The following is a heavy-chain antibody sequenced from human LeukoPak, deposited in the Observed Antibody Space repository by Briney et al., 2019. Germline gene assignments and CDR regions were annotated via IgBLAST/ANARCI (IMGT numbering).Heavy chain of an antibody. V-gene: IGHV3-30*18. J-gene: IGHJ6*02. CDR2: ISYDGSNK. D-gene: IGHD3-10*01. CDR1: GFTFSSYG. Sequence: AGGSLRLSCAASGFTFSSYGMHWVRQAPGKGLEWVAVISYDGSNKYYADSVKGRFTISRDNSKNTLYLQMNSLRAEDTAVYYCAKGAITMVRGAGDYYYGMDVWGQGTTVTVSS. CDR3: AKGAITMVRGAGDYYYGMDV.